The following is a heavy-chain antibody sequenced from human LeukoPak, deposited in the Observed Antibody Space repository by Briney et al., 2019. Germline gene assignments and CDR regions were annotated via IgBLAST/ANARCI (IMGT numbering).Heavy chain of an antibody. V-gene: IGHV1-8*03. D-gene: IGHD2-2*02. CDR2: MNPNSGNT. J-gene: IGHJ6*03. CDR3: ARAPLGLIVVVPAAIRERYYYYYYMDV. Sequence: GASVKLSCKASGYTFTSYDINWVRQATGPGLEWMGWMNPNSGNTGYAQKFQGRVTITRNTSISTAYMELSSMSSEDTAVYYCARAPLGLIVVVPAAIRERYYYYYYMDVWGKGTTVTVSS. CDR1: GYTFTSYD.